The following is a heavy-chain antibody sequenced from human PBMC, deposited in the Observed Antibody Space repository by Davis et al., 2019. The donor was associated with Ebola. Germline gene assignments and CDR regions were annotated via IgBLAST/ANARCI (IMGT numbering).Heavy chain of an antibody. CDR3: ARVDTAMGKDY. CDR1: GFNFNTYS. Sequence: GGSLRLSCAASGFNFNTYSMNWVRQAPGKGLEWVSSISSSDTYIHYADSVKGRFTISRDNAKNSLYLQMNSLRAEDTAVYYCARVDTAMGKDYWGQGTLVTVSS. V-gene: IGHV3-21*04. CDR2: ISSSDTYI. D-gene: IGHD5-18*01. J-gene: IGHJ4*02.